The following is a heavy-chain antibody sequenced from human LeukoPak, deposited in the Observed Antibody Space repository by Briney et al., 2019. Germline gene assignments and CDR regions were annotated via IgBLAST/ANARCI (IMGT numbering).Heavy chain of an antibody. Sequence: GGSLRLSCAASGFTFSSYWMHWVRQAPGKGLVWVSRINSDGSSTSYADSVKGRFTITRDNAKNTLYLQMNSLRAEDTAVYYCARDQHSSSWYIDYWGQGTLVTVSS. J-gene: IGHJ4*02. CDR2: INSDGSST. CDR1: GFTFSSYW. D-gene: IGHD6-13*01. CDR3: ARDQHSSSWYIDY. V-gene: IGHV3-74*01.